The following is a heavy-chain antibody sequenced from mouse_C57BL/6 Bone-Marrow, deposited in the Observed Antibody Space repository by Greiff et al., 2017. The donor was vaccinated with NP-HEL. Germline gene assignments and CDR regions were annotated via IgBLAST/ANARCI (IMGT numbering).Heavy chain of an antibody. D-gene: IGHD1-1*01. CDR3: ARNYYGSREYYFDY. V-gene: IGHV15-2*01. Sequence: QVQLQQSGSELRSPGSSVKLSCKDFDSEVFPIAYMSWVRQKPGHGFEWIGGILPSIGRTIYGEKFEDKATLDADTLSNTAYLELNSLTSEDSAIYYCARNYYGSREYYFDYWGQGTTLTVSS. J-gene: IGHJ2*01. CDR2: ILPSIGRT. CDR1: DSEVFPIAY.